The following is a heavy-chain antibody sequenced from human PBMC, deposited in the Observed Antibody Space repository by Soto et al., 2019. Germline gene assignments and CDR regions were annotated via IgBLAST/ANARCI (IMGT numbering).Heavy chain of an antibody. D-gene: IGHD6-19*01. J-gene: IGHJ4*02. CDR2: IRSRANNYAT. Sequence: EVQLVESGGGLVQPGGSLILSCAASGFTLSGSAIHWVRQASGKGLEWVARIRSRANNYATAYAASVKGRFTVSRDDSKNTAYLQMNSLKAEDTAVYYCTRLEAVAADYWGQGTLVTVSS. CDR1: GFTLSGSA. CDR3: TRLEAVAADY. V-gene: IGHV3-73*01.